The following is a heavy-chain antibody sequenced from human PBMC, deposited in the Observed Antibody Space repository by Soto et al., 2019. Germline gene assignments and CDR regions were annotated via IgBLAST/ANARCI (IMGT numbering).Heavy chain of an antibody. CDR3: ARIPIGFLEWLLYVDY. CDR2: ISSSGSTI. Sequence: GGSLRLSCAASGFTFSDYYMSWIRQAPGKGLEWVSYISSSGSTIYYADSVKGRFTISRDNAKNSLYLQMNSLRAEDTAVYYCARIPIGFLEWLLYVDYWGQGTLVTVSS. V-gene: IGHV3-11*01. J-gene: IGHJ4*02. D-gene: IGHD3-3*01. CDR1: GFTFSDYY.